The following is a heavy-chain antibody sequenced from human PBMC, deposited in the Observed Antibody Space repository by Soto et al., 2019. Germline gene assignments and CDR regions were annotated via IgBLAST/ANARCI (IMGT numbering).Heavy chain of an antibody. CDR1: GGSISSSSFY. CDR2: IDYSGST. V-gene: IGHV4-39*01. J-gene: IGHJ4*02. D-gene: IGHD3-3*01. CDR3: ARHHGTVLELLVYY. Sequence: QLQLQESGPGLVKPSETLSLTCTVSGGSISSSSFYWGWIRQPPGKGLEWIASIDYSGSTYYHPSLKSRVTISVDTSKHQFSLKLSSVTAADTAVYYCARHHGTVLELLVYYWGQGTLVTVSS.